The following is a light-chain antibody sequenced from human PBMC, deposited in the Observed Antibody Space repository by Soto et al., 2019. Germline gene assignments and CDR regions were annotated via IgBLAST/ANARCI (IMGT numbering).Light chain of an antibody. V-gene: IGKV3-20*01. CDR3: QKYNSAPLT. CDR2: VAS. J-gene: IGKJ4*01. Sequence: EIVLTQSPGTLSLSPGERATLSCRASQSVSSSYLAWYQQKPGQAPRLLIYVASSRATGIPDRFSGSGSGTDFTLTISRLEPEDVAAYYCQKYNSAPLTFGGGTKVDI. CDR1: QSVSSSY.